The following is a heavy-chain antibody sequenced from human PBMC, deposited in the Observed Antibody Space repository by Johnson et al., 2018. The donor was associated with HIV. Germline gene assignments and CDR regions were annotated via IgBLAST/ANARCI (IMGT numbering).Heavy chain of an antibody. V-gene: IGHV3-23*04. Sequence: VQLVESGGGLVQPGGSLGLSCAASGFTFNNYAMTWVRQAPGKGLEWVSVISGSGDSSYYADSVKGRFTISRDNSKNTLYLQMNSLRTGDTAVYYCAKDIIRWFGETGAFDIWGQGTMVTVSS. CDR1: GFTFNNYA. J-gene: IGHJ3*02. D-gene: IGHD3-10*01. CDR3: AKDIIRWFGETGAFDI. CDR2: ISGSGDSS.